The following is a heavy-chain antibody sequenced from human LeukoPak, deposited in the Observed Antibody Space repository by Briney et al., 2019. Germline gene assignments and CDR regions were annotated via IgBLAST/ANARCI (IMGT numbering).Heavy chain of an antibody. J-gene: IGHJ4*02. CDR1: GFSFSSYP. V-gene: IGHV3-64*01. CDR3: TVEARGYFDY. D-gene: IGHD3-10*01. Sequence: GGSLRLSCAASGFSFSSYPMHWVRQAPGKGLEYVSVIGSNGDGIYYANSVKGRFTISRDNSKNTLYLQMGSLRTEDMAVYYCTVEARGYFDYWGQGTLVTVSS. CDR2: IGSNGDGI.